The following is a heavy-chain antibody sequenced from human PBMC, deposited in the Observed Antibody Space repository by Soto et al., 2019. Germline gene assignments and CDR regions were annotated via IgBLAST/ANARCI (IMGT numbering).Heavy chain of an antibody. CDR2: ISYHGSDK. J-gene: IGHJ4*02. D-gene: IGHD4-17*01. CDR1: GFTVSNYG. V-gene: IGHV3-30*18. CDR3: AKDHLTTTVTTVGY. Sequence: QVQLVESGGGVVQPGRSLRLSCAASGFTVSNYGMHWVRQAPGKGLEWVAVISYHGSDKYYADSVNGRFTISRDNSKNTLYLQMDSLRAEDTAVYYCAKDHLTTTVTTVGYWGQGTLVTVSS.